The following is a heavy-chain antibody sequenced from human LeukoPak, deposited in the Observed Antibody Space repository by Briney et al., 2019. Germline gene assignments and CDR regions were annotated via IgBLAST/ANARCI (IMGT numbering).Heavy chain of an antibody. V-gene: IGHV5-51*01. D-gene: IGHD6-19*01. CDR2: IHPGDSDT. J-gene: IGHJ4*02. Sequence: GEPLKISCKGSGYSFTSYWIGWVRQMPGKGLEWMGIIHPGDSDTRYSPSFQGQVTISADKSISTAYLQWSSLKASDTAMYYCARHLAVAGNQYYFDYWGQGTLVTVSS. CDR3: ARHLAVAGNQYYFDY. CDR1: GYSFTSYW.